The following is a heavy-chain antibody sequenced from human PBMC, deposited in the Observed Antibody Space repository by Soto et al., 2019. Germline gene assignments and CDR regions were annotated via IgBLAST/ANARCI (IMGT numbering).Heavy chain of an antibody. J-gene: IGHJ4*02. CDR1: RDSVSSKTGA. V-gene: IGHV6-1*01. Sequence: SQTLSLTCAISRDSVSSKTGAWNWIRQSPSRGLEWLGRTYYRSKWYNDYAVSVKSRITINPDTSKNQFSLQLNSVTPEDTAVYFCPREALPYFDIWSGFLSFDRRGQGTLVTVSS. D-gene: IGHD3-3*01. CDR3: PREALPYFDIWSGFLSFDR. CDR2: TYYRSKWYN.